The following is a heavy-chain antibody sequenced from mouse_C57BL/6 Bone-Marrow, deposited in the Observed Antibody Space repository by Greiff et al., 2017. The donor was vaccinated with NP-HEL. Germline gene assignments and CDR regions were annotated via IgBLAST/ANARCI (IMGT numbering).Heavy chain of an antibody. CDR3: ARLPYGSYFDY. CDR1: GFTFSDYY. J-gene: IGHJ2*01. Sequence: EVKLMESEGGLVQPGSSMKLSCTASGFTFSDYYMAWVRQVPEKGLEWVANINYDGSSTYYLDSLKSRFIISRDNAKNILYLQMSSLKSEDTATYYCARLPYGSYFDYWGQGTTLTVSS. D-gene: IGHD1-1*01. CDR2: INYDGSST. V-gene: IGHV5-16*01.